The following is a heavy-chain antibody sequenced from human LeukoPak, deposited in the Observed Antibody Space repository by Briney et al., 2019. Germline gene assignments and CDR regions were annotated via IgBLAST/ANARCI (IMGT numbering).Heavy chain of an antibody. CDR1: GYSFTSNY. Sequence: ASVKVSCKASGYSFTSNYIHWVRQAPGQGLEWMGMLYPRDGSTSYAQRFQDRVTVTRDTSTSTVHMELSGLRSEDTAVYYCARDQEGFDYWGQETQVTVSS. V-gene: IGHV1-46*01. CDR2: LYPRDGST. J-gene: IGHJ4*02. CDR3: ARDQEGFDY.